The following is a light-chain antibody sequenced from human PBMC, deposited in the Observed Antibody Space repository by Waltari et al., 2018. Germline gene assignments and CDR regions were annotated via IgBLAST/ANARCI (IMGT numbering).Light chain of an antibody. V-gene: IGKV1-5*01. CDR2: KAS. J-gene: IGKJ3*01. CDR3: QQYHSLPFT. Sequence: DIQMTQSPSSLSASVGDKVTITCQASQSIRTSLAWYQQKPGNAPKHLIYKASNLEDGVPSRFSGSGSGTVFTLTISSLQPEDFASYSCQQYHSLPFTFGPGTKLDIK. CDR1: QSIRTS.